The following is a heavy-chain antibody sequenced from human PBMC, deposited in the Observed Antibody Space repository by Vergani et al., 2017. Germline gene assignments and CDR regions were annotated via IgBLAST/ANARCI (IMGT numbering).Heavy chain of an antibody. Sequence: QVQLQQWGAGLLKPSETLSLTCAVYGGSFSGYYWSWIRQPPGKGLEWIGEINHSGSTNYNPSLKSRVTISVATSKNQFSLKLSSVTAADTAVYYCARGGYXSSTSCYKRGYYYYYMDVWGKGTTVTVSS. D-gene: IGHD2-2*02. CDR2: INHSGST. CDR1: GGSFSGYY. J-gene: IGHJ6*03. CDR3: ARGGYXSSTSCYKRGYYYYYMDV. V-gene: IGHV4-34*01.